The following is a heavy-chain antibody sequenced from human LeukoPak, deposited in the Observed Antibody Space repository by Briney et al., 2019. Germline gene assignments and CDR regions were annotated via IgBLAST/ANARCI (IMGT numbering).Heavy chain of an antibody. CDR1: GFTVSSNH. V-gene: IGHV3-53*01. J-gene: IGHJ4*02. CDR2: IYTGGLT. CDR3: ARDNAPAGGGLDY. D-gene: IGHD2-2*01. Sequence: GGSLRLSCAASGFTVSSNHMTWVRQAPGKGLEWVSEIYTGGLTFYADSVTGRFTISRDNSKNTVYLQMNSLEVEDTARYYCARDNAPAGGGLDYWGQGTLVTVSS.